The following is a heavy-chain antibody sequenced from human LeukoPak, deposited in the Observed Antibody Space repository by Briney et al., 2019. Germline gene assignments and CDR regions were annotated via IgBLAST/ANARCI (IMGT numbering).Heavy chain of an antibody. CDR2: IFESGKT. J-gene: IGHJ4*02. V-gene: IGHV4-61*02. CDR1: GASISSGLYY. D-gene: IGHD2-15*01. CDR3: ASSSWLRDANFDN. Sequence: SETLSLTCTVSGASISSGLYYWNWIRQPAWKGLEWIGRIFESGKTNYNPSLKSRVTISVDTSKNQFSLKLRSVTAIDTAVYYCASSSWLRDANFDNWGQGTLVTVSS.